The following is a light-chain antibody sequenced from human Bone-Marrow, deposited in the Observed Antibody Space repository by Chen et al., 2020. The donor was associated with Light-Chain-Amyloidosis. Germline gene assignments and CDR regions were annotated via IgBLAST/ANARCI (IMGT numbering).Light chain of an antibody. CDR2: DDF. CDR3: QVWDGHSKSYV. CDR1: NIGTIS. V-gene: IGLV3-21*01. Sequence: SYVLTQPPSVSVAPGTTARITCGGNNIGTISVHWYQQRPGQAPVLVIYDDFDRPSGIPERFSGSNSGNTATLTISGVEDGDEADYYCQVWDGHSKSYVFGSGTKVTVL. J-gene: IGLJ1*01.